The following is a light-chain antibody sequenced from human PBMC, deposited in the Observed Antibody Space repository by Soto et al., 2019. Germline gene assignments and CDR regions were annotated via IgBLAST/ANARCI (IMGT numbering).Light chain of an antibody. CDR2: AAS. CDR1: QSISLW. CDR3: QKSYSSPPT. J-gene: IGKJ1*01. Sequence: DIQMTQSPSTLAAFVVNRVPITCRASQSISLWLAWYQQKPGKAPKLLIFAASSLQSGVPSRLSGSRSGPDLNLTISSLQPEDFATYYCQKSYSSPPTCGQGTKVDIK. V-gene: IGKV1-39*01.